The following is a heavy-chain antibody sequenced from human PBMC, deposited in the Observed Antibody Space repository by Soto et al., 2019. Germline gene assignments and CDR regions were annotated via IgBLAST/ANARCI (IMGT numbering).Heavy chain of an antibody. Sequence: PSETLSLTCTVSGGSISSGGYYWSWIRQHPGKGLKRIGYIYYSGSTYYNPSLKSRVTISVDTSKNQFSLKLSSVTAADTAVYYCARDREGYGDYGASYGMDVWGQGTTVTVSS. V-gene: IGHV4-31*03. J-gene: IGHJ6*02. CDR3: ARDREGYGDYGASYGMDV. D-gene: IGHD4-17*01. CDR2: IYYSGST. CDR1: GGSISSGGYY.